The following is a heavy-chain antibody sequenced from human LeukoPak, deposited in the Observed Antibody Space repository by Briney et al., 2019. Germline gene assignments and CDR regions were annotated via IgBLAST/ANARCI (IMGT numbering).Heavy chain of an antibody. CDR3: ARSFQKWELHFDC. V-gene: IGHV4-4*09. CDR1: GGSISSYY. CDR2: IYTSGST. Sequence: SETLSLTCTVSGGSISSYYWSWIRQPPGKGLEWIGYIYTSGSTNYNPSLKSRVTISVDTSKNQFSLKLSSVTAADTAVYYCARSFQKWELHFDCWGQGTLVTVSS. D-gene: IGHD1-26*01. J-gene: IGHJ4*02.